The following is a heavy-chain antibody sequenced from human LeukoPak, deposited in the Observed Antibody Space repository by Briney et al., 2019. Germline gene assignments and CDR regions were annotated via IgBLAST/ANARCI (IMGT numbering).Heavy chain of an antibody. D-gene: IGHD2-2*01. J-gene: IGHJ6*02. CDR2: ISSSSYI. CDR3: ARDVVVPAAGYYYYYGMDV. V-gene: IGHV3-21*01. CDR1: GFTFSSYS. Sequence: GGSLRLSCAASGFTFSSYSMNWVRQAPGKGLEWVSSISSSSYIYYADSVKGRFTISRDNAKNSLYLQMNSLRAEDTAVYYCARDVVVPAAGYYYYYGMDVWGQGTTVTVSS.